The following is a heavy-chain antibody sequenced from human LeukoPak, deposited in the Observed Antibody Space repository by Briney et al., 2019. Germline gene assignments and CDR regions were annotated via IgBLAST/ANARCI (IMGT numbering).Heavy chain of an antibody. CDR2: IYHSGST. CDR3: ARGGVITEFDY. D-gene: IGHD3-10*01. V-gene: IGHV4-30-2*01. Sequence: PSETLSLTCAVSGGSISSGGYSWSWIRQPPGKGLEWIGYIYHSGSTYYNPSLKSRVTISVDRSKNQSSLKLGSVTAADTAVYYCARGGVITEFDYWGQGTLVTVSS. J-gene: IGHJ4*02. CDR1: GGSISSGGYS.